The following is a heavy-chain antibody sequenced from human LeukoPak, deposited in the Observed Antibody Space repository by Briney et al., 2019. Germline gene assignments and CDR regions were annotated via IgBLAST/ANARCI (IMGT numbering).Heavy chain of an antibody. J-gene: IGHJ5*01. CDR2: TYYRSKWNN. Sequence: SQTLSLTCAISGDSVFSNSAGWNWIRQSPSRGLEWLGRTYYRSKWNNNYAASVKSRITINSDTSKSHFSLQLNSVTPEDTAVYYCAREIGGSYDSWGQGTLVTVSS. CDR3: AREIGGSYDS. D-gene: IGHD1-26*01. V-gene: IGHV6-1*01. CDR1: GDSVFSNSAG.